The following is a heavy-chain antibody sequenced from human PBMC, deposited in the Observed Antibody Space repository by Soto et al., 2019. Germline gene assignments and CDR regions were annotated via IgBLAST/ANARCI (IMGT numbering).Heavy chain of an antibody. J-gene: IGHJ6*02. CDR3: AKAGLAAAGSYYYYGMDV. CDR2: ISYDGSNK. D-gene: IGHD6-13*01. V-gene: IGHV3-30*18. Sequence: QVQLVESGGGVVQPGRSLRLSCAASGFTFSSYAMHWVRQAPGKGLEWVAVISYDGSNKYYADSVKGRFTISRDNSKNTLYLQMNSLRAEDTAVYYCAKAGLAAAGSYYYYGMDVWGQGTTVTVSS. CDR1: GFTFSSYA.